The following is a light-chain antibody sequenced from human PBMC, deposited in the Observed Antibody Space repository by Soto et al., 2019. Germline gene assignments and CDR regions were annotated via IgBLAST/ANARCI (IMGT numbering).Light chain of an antibody. Sequence: IVLTQSPGTLSLSPVXXXTXXXMSSQTLSNSFIAWYQQKPGQAPRLLIYLTSNRAAGVPSRFSAWGSETDFTLTVSDVQPEDFAVYYCHQRQSWPRTFGQGTKVDIK. CDR2: LTS. CDR3: HQRQSWPRT. CDR1: QTLSNSF. J-gene: IGKJ1*01. V-gene: IGKV3-11*01.